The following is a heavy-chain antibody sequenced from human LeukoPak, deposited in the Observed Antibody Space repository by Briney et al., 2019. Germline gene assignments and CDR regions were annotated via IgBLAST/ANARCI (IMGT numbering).Heavy chain of an antibody. CDR3: AGRVPAASFDY. J-gene: IGHJ4*02. D-gene: IGHD2-2*01. V-gene: IGHV4-59*08. CDR2: IYYSGST. Sequence: SETLSLTCTVSGGSISSYYWSWIRQPPGKGLEWIGYIYYSGSTNYNPSLKSRVTISVDTSKNQFSLKLSSVTAADTAVYYCAGRVPAASFDYWGQGTLVTVSS. CDR1: GGSISSYY.